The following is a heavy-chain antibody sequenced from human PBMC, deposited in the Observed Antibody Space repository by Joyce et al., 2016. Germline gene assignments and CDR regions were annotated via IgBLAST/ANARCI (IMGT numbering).Heavy chain of an antibody. CDR1: GFTFSSYS. Sequence: EVQLVESGGGLVKPGGSLRLSCAASGFTFSSYSMSWVRQAPGKGLEWVSCLSSSSSYITYTDSVKGRFTISRDNAKNSLYLQMNSLRVEDTAVYYCARSSYTNGIFDYWGQGTLVTVSS. D-gene: IGHD2-8*01. CDR3: ARSSYTNGIFDY. CDR2: LSSSSSYI. J-gene: IGHJ4*02. V-gene: IGHV3-21*01.